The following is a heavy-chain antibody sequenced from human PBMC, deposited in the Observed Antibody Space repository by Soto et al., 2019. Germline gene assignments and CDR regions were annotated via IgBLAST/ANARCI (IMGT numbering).Heavy chain of an antibody. D-gene: IGHD3-9*01. Sequence: LRLSCAASGFTFSSYAMSWVRQAPGKGLEWVSAISGSGGSTYCADSVKGRFTISRDNSKNTLYLQMNSLGAEDTAVYYCAKDLYDILTGYFDYWGQGTLVTVSS. CDR3: AKDLYDILTGYFDY. V-gene: IGHV3-23*01. CDR2: ISGSGGST. J-gene: IGHJ4*02. CDR1: GFTFSSYA.